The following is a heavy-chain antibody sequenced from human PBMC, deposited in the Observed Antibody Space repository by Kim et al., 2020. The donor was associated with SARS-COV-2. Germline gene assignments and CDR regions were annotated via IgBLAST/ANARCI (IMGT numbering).Heavy chain of an antibody. V-gene: IGHV1-69*01. Sequence: AQKFQGRVTITADESTSTAYMELSSLRSEDTAVYYCARDRTTVTGWFDPWGQGTLVTVSS. D-gene: IGHD4-17*01. CDR3: ARDRTTVTGWFDP. J-gene: IGHJ5*02.